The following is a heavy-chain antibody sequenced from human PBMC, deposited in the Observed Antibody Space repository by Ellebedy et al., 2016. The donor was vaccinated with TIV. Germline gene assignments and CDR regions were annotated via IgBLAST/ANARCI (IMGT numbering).Heavy chain of an antibody. D-gene: IGHD3-3*01. Sequence: GESLKISXTFHGLSFTDNCLSWFRQAPGKGLEWVSRIHSKTDTGTTDYAAPVRGRFSISRDDSKKTLFLQMNSLKTEDTGTYFCATVPPGMSIFGWVFVGDNWFNIWGQGILVSVSS. V-gene: IGHV3-15*01. CDR1: GLSFTDNC. CDR3: ATVPPGMSIFGWVFVGDNWFNI. CDR2: IHSKTDTGTT. J-gene: IGHJ5*02.